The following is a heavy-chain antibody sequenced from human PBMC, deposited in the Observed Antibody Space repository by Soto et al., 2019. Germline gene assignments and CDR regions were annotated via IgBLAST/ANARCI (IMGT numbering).Heavy chain of an antibody. Sequence: GGSLRLSCAASGFPFSSYSMNWVRQAPGKGLEWVSSISSSSSYIYYADSVKGRFTISRDNAKNSLYLQMNSLRAEDTAVYYCARDRSRGYYDSSGYYLAYYYYGMDVWGQGTTVTVSS. CDR2: ISSSSSYI. D-gene: IGHD3-22*01. J-gene: IGHJ6*02. CDR3: ARDRSRGYYDSSGYYLAYYYYGMDV. V-gene: IGHV3-21*01. CDR1: GFPFSSYS.